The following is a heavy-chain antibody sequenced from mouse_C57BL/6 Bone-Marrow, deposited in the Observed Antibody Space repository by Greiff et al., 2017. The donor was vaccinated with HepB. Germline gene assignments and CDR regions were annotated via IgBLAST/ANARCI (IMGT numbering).Heavy chain of an antibody. V-gene: IGHV3-6*01. Sequence: EVKLQESGPGLVKPSQSLSLTCSVTGYSITSGYYWNWIRQFPGNKLEWMGYISYDGSNNYNPSLKNRISITRDTSKNQFFLKLNSVTTEDTATYYCARAADSSGYVRYYWGQGTTLTVSS. J-gene: IGHJ2*01. CDR3: ARAADSSGYVRYY. CDR2: ISYDGSN. CDR1: GYSITSGYY. D-gene: IGHD3-2*02.